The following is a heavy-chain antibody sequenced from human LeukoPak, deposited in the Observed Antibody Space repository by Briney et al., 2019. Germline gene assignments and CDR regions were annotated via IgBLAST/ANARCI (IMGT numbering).Heavy chain of an antibody. CDR2: IYSGGST. Sequence: PGGSLRLSCAASGFTVSSNYMSWVRQAPGKGLEWVSVIYSGGSTYYADSVKGRFTISRDNSKNTLYLQMNNLRAEDTAVYYCARDRSGEYYYYGMDVWGQGTTVTVSS. D-gene: IGHD3-16*01. CDR3: ARDRSGEYYYYGMDV. CDR1: GFTVSSNY. V-gene: IGHV3-53*01. J-gene: IGHJ6*02.